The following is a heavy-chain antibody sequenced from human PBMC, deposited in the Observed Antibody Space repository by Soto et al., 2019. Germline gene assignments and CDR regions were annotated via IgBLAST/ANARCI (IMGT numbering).Heavy chain of an antibody. J-gene: IGHJ6*02. D-gene: IGHD2-2*01. CDR2: ISAYNGNT. CDR1: GYTFTNYS. CDR3: ARVGDCSSTSCRYYYYYGMDV. Sequence: ASVKVSCKASGYTFTNYSISWVRQAPGQGLEWMGWISAYNGNTNYAQKLQGRVTMTTDTSTSTAYMELRSLRSDDTAAYYCARVGDCSSTSCRYYYYYGMDVWGQGTTVTVSS. V-gene: IGHV1-18*01.